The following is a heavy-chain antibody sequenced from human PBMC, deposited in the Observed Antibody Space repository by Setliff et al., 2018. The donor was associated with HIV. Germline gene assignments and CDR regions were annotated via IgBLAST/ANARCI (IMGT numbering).Heavy chain of an antibody. CDR1: GDSSSNDY. CDR3: ARRPHRRSGYYLYYFDS. J-gene: IGHJ4*02. V-gene: IGHV4-4*08. D-gene: IGHD3-22*01. CDR2: IHTSGTT. Sequence: SETLSLTCTVSGDSSSNDYWTWVRQPPGKGLEWIGNIHTSGTTKYNPSLNSRVTISVDMSKSQFSLRLSSVTAADTAVYYCARRPHRRSGYYLYYFDSWGQGTRVTVGS.